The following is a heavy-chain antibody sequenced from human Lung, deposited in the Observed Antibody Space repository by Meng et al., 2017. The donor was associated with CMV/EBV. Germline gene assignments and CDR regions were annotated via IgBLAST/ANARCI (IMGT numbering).Heavy chain of an antibody. Sequence: SLMISCASSGITFSSYSMNWLRQTQGKGLEWGSSISSSSRYIYYADSVKGRFTISRDNAKNSLYLQMNSLRAEDTAVYYCAREGFWGQGTLVTGSS. V-gene: IGHV3-21*01. CDR1: GITFSSYS. CDR3: AREGF. J-gene: IGHJ4*02. CDR2: ISSSSRYI.